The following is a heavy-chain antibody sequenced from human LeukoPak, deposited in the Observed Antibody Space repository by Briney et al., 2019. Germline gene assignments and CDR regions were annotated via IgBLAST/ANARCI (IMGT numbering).Heavy chain of an antibody. J-gene: IGHJ6*02. Sequence: ASVKVSCKASGYTFTGYYMHWVRQAPGQRLEWMGWINAGNGNTKYSQKFQGRVTITRDTSASTAYMELSSLRSEDTAVYYCARVINYYDRGADYYYGMDVWGQGTTVTVSS. D-gene: IGHD3-22*01. CDR3: ARVINYYDRGADYYYGMDV. CDR2: INAGNGNT. CDR1: GYTFTGYY. V-gene: IGHV1-3*01.